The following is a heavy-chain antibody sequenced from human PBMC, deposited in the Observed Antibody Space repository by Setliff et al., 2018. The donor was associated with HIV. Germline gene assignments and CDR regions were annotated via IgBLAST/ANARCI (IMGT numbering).Heavy chain of an antibody. D-gene: IGHD4-17*01. J-gene: IGHJ4*02. CDR3: AKGAGFYGDYTFDH. CDR2: IYSTGST. Sequence: PSETLSLTCTVSGPSINIHYWSWIRQSPGKGFEWIGYIYSTGSTNYNPSLQSRVTISMVASRNTFSLKVTSVTAADTAVYYCAKGAGFYGDYTFDHWGQGRQVTVSS. V-gene: IGHV4-59*11. CDR1: GPSINIHY.